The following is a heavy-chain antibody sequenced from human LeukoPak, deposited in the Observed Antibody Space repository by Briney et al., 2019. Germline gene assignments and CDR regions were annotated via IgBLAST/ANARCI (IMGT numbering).Heavy chain of an antibody. CDR1: GFIFSNFA. D-gene: IGHD5-18*01. J-gene: IGHJ4*02. CDR3: ARDLSGVTGYTYGRGIDY. V-gene: IGHV3-7*01. CDR2: IKKDGSEK. Sequence: GGSLRLSCAASGFIFSNFAMNWVRQAPGKGLEWVANIKKDGSEKYYVDSVKGRFTISRDNAKTSLYLQMNSLRAEDTAVYYCARDLSGVTGYTYGRGIDYWGQGTLVTVSS.